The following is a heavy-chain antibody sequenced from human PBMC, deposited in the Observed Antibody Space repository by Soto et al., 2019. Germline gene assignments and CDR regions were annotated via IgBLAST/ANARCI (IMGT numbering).Heavy chain of an antibody. D-gene: IGHD1-26*01. CDR1: GGSIGSNNW. Sequence: QVQLQESGPGLVKPSGTLSLTCAVSGGSIGSNNWWSWVRQPPGKGLEWIGEIFHRGSTYYNPSLKTRVTISVDKSKNQFSLKLSSVTAADTAVYYCARVYTGSYSDYWGQGTLVTVSS. CDR3: ARVYTGSYSDY. V-gene: IGHV4-4*02. J-gene: IGHJ4*02. CDR2: IFHRGST.